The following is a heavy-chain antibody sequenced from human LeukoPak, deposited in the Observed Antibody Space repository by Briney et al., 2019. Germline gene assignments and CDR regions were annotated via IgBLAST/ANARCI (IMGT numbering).Heavy chain of an antibody. J-gene: IGHJ4*02. CDR2: IYYSGST. CDR3: ARDSRVITFGGVIEPFDY. D-gene: IGHD3-16*02. V-gene: IGHV4-30-4*01. CDR1: GGSISSGDYY. Sequence: TASETLSLTCTVSGGSISSGDYYWSWIRQPPGKGLEWIGYIYYSGSTYYNPSLKSRVTISVDTSKNQFSLKLSSVTAADTAVYYCARDSRVITFGGVIEPFDYWGLGTLVTVSS.